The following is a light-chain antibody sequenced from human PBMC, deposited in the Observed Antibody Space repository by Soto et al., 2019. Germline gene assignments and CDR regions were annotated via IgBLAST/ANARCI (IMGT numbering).Light chain of an antibody. CDR1: QSIRSAY. Sequence: EIVLTQSPGTLSLSPGERATLSCRASQSIRSAYLAWYQQKPGQAPRLLIHGGSSRATGIPDRFTGGGSGTDFTLTISRLEPEDFAVYYCQQYGASTGTFGQGTKVDIK. J-gene: IGKJ1*01. CDR3: QQYGASTGT. CDR2: GGS. V-gene: IGKV3-20*01.